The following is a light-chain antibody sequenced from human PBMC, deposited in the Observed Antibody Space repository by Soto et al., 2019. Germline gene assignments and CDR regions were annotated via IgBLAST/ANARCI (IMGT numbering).Light chain of an antibody. V-gene: IGKV1-17*01. Sequence: DIQMTQSPSSLSASVGDRVTITCRASQSISTYLNWYQQKPGKAPNLLIYAASSLQSGVPSRFSGSGSGTEFTLTISSLQPEDFATYYCQQFNSYPITFGQGTRLENK. J-gene: IGKJ5*01. CDR2: AAS. CDR3: QQFNSYPIT. CDR1: QSISTY.